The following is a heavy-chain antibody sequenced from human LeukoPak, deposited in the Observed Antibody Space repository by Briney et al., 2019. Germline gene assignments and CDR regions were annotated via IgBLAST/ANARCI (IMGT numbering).Heavy chain of an antibody. J-gene: IGHJ4*02. V-gene: IGHV3-53*01. CDR2: IYSGGTT. CDR1: GFTVSSNY. D-gene: IGHD3-10*01. CDR3: ATRAGSYGYYFDY. Sequence: GGSLRLSCAASGFTVSSNYMSWVRQAPGKRLEWVSFIYSGGTTYYADSVKGRFTISRVNSKNTLYLQMNSLRAEDTAVYYCATRAGSYGYYFDYWGQGTLVTVSS.